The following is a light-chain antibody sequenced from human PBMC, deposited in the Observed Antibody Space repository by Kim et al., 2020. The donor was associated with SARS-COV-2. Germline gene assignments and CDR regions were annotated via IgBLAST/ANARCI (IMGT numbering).Light chain of an antibody. Sequence: AAVGDRVTITCQASQDISNYLNWYQQKPGKAPKLLIYDASNLETGVPSRFSGSGSGTDFTFTISSLQPEDIATYYCQQYDNLLFVTFGQGTKLEI. CDR1: QDISNY. V-gene: IGKV1-33*01. CDR2: DAS. J-gene: IGKJ2*01. CDR3: QQYDNLLFVT.